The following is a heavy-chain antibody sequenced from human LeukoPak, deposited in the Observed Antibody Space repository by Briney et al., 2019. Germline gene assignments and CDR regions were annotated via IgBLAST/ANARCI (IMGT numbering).Heavy chain of an antibody. V-gene: IGHV3-30*02. CDR2: IRYDGSSN. CDR3: ASERDYGDSNAFDM. Sequence: PGGSLRLSCAASGFTFSSYGMHWARQAPGKGLEWVAFIRYDGSSNYYADSVKGRFTISRDNSKNTLYLQMNSLRPEDTAVYYCASERDYGDSNAFDMWGQGTMVTVSS. D-gene: IGHD4-17*01. J-gene: IGHJ3*02. CDR1: GFTFSSYG.